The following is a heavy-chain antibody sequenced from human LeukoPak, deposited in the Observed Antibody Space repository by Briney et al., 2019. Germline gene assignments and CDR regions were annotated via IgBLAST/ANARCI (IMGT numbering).Heavy chain of an antibody. CDR3: AGSSGSDY. J-gene: IGHJ4*02. Sequence: SETLSLTCTVSGGSISSSSYYWGWIRQPPGKGLEWIGSIYYSGSTYYNPSLKSRVTISVDTSKNQFSLKLSSVTAADTAVYYCAGSSGSDYWGQGTLVTVSS. CDR2: IYYSGST. CDR1: GGSISSSSYY. V-gene: IGHV4-39*01. D-gene: IGHD6-6*01.